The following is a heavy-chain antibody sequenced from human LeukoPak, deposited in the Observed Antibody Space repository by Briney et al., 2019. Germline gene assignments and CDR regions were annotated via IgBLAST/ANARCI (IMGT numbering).Heavy chain of an antibody. CDR3: ARRGYYYEFDY. CDR1: GYTFTNYG. Sequence: ASVKVSCKASGYTFTNYGISWVRQATGQGLEWMGWMNPNSGNTGYAQKFQGRVTMTRNTSISTAYMELSSLRSEDTAVYYCARRGYYYEFDYWGQGTLVTVSS. CDR2: MNPNSGNT. J-gene: IGHJ4*02. D-gene: IGHD3-22*01. V-gene: IGHV1-8*02.